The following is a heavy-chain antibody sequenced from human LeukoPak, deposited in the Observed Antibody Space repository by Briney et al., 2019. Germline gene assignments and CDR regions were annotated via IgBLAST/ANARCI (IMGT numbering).Heavy chain of an antibody. V-gene: IGHV1-18*04. D-gene: IGHD3-22*01. Sequence: GASVKVSCTASGYTFTNYGINRVRQAPGQGLEWMGCISAYNGNTNYARKLQGRVTMTTDTSTSTAYMELRSQRSDDTAVYYCARVSYYYYDSSGYYDYWGQGTLVTVSS. J-gene: IGHJ4*02. CDR3: ARVSYYYYDSSGYYDY. CDR2: ISAYNGNT. CDR1: GYTFTNYG.